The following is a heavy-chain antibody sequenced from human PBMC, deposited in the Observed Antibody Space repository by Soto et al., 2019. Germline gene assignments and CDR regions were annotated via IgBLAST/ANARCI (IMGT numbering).Heavy chain of an antibody. CDR1: GGSFSGYY. CDR2: INHSGST. Sequence: QVQLQQWGAGLLKPSETLSLTCAVYGGSFSGYYWSWIRQPPGKGLEWIGEINHSGSTNYNPSLKSRVTISVDTSKNQFSLKLSSVTAADTAVYYCARAKVGATKDFDYWGQGTLATVSS. CDR3: ARAKVGATKDFDY. J-gene: IGHJ4*02. V-gene: IGHV4-34*01. D-gene: IGHD1-26*01.